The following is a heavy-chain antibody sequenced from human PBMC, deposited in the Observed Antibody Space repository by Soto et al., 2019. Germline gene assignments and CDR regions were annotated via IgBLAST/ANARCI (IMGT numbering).Heavy chain of an antibody. CDR1: GYIFVNYG. J-gene: IGHJ6*02. V-gene: IGHV1-18*01. D-gene: IGHD3-16*01. CDR2: ISPYSGNT. CDR3: AMLDTYVTPPPRDA. Sequence: QVQLVQSGDEVRKPGSSVKVSCKASGYIFVNYGIAWVRQAPGQGLEWMGWISPYSGNTHYASKVQGRLTMTTDTXXSTACVDLGRLTSADKAVDSCAMLDTYVTPPPRDARGQGTTVTVSS.